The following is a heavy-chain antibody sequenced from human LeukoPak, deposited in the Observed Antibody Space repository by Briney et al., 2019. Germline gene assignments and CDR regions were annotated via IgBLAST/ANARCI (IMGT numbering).Heavy chain of an antibody. V-gene: IGHV3-7*01. D-gene: IGHD3-22*01. Sequence: GGSLRLSCAASGFTFSSYWMSWVRQAPGKGLKWVANIKQDGSEKYYVDSVKGRFTISRDNAKNSLYLQMNSLRAEDTAVYYCARDRTYYYDSSGYSDYWGQGTLVTVSS. J-gene: IGHJ4*02. CDR2: IKQDGSEK. CDR3: ARDRTYYYDSSGYSDY. CDR1: GFTFSSYW.